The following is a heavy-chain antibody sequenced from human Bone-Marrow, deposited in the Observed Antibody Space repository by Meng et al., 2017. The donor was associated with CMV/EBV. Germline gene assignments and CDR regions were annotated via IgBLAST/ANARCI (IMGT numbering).Heavy chain of an antibody. CDR2: INWNGGST. CDR3: AKDRYCTTVTCADAD. D-gene: IGHD2-8*01. V-gene: IGHV3-20*04. Sequence: GESLKISCAASGFTFDDYGMSWVRQAPGKGLEWVSGINWNGGSTGYADSVKGRFTISRDNAKNSLYLQMNSLRAEDTAVYYCAKDRYCTTVTCADADWGQGTLVTVSS. J-gene: IGHJ4*02. CDR1: GFTFDDYG.